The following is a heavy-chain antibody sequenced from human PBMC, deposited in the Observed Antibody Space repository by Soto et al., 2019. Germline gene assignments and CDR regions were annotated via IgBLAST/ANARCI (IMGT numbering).Heavy chain of an antibody. CDR1: GYTFTSYG. CDR2: INPYNGNT. D-gene: IGHD6-13*01. J-gene: IGHJ4*02. CDR3: ARVGVGLAAPRVWPY. Sequence: ASVRVSCKSSGYTFTSYGISWVRQAPGQGLEWMVWINPYNGNTKYAEKFLGRVTVTTDTSTATAYMEVRSLTSGDTAVFYCARVGVGLAAPRVWPYWGQGTPVTVSS. V-gene: IGHV1-18*01.